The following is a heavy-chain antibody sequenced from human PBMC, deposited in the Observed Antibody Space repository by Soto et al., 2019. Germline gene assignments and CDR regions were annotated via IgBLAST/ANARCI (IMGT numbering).Heavy chain of an antibody. D-gene: IGHD6-13*01. CDR2: ISSNSAYI. Sequence: GSLRLSGAASGFTFRSFTMNWVRQAPWKGLEWVSTISSNSAYIYYTDALRGRFTISRDNAKNSLHLQMNSLRAEDTAVYYCTRDASRDSSARGWFDPWGPGTLVTVSS. CDR1: GFTFRSFT. J-gene: IGHJ5*02. V-gene: IGHV3-21*01. CDR3: TRDASRDSSARGWFDP.